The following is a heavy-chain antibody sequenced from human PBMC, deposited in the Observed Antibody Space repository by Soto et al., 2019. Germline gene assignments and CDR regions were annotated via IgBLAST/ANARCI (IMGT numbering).Heavy chain of an antibody. CDR1: GLTINGYA. CDR2: ISGSGGST. Sequence: GGSLRLSCEGTGLTINGYAMAWVRHAPEKGLEWVSSISGSGGSTYYAESVKGRFTISRDNSKNTLDLQLNSLRAEDTAVYYCAKYRGSSYNYNPLAAWGKGTMVTVSS. V-gene: IGHV3-23*01. CDR3: AKYRGSSYNYNPLAA. J-gene: IGHJ3*01. D-gene: IGHD5-12*01.